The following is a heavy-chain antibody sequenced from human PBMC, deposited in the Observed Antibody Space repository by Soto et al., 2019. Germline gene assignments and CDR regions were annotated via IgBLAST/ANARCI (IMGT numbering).Heavy chain of an antibody. V-gene: IGHV3-23*01. CDR1: GFTFSSYA. Sequence: GGSLRLSCAASGFTFSSYAMSWVRQAPGKGLEWVSAISGSGGSTYYADSVEGRFTISKDNSKNTPYLQMNSLRAEATAVYYCAKDQVVPATYPYYYYGMDVWGQGTTVTVSS. D-gene: IGHD2-2*01. CDR2: ISGSGGST. CDR3: AKDQVVPATYPYYYYGMDV. J-gene: IGHJ6*02.